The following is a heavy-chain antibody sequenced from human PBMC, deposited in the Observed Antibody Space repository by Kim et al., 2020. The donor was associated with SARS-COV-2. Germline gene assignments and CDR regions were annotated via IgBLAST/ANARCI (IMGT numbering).Heavy chain of an antibody. CDR2: INPSGGST. Sequence: ASVKVSCKASGYTFTSYYMHWVRQAPGQGLEWMGIINPSGGSTSYAQKFQGRVTMTRDTSTSTVYMELSSLRSEDTAVYYCARGYCSGGSCYGGHYYYYGMDVWGQGTTVTVSS. CDR3: ARGYCSGGSCYGGHYYYYGMDV. D-gene: IGHD2-15*01. CDR1: GYTFTSYY. V-gene: IGHV1-46*01. J-gene: IGHJ6*02.